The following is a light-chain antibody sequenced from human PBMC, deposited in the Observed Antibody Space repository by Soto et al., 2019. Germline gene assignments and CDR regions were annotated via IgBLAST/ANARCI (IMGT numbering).Light chain of an antibody. CDR1: QSVIHTSNNKSY. CDR3: QQFYSTPLT. V-gene: IGKV4-1*01. Sequence: DIVMTQSPDSLAVSLGERATINCKSSQSVIHTSNNKSYLAWYQQKAGQPPELLLYWASARDSGVPDRFSGSGSGTDFTLSISSLQTEDVAVYYCQQFYSTPLTFGGGTKVDIK. J-gene: IGKJ4*01. CDR2: WAS.